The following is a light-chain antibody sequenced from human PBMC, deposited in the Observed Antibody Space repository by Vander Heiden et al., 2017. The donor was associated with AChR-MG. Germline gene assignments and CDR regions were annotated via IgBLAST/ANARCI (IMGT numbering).Light chain of an antibody. CDR1: ALSKKF. CDR3: YSADSSGNHRV. V-gene: IGLV3-10*01. CDR2: EDT. J-gene: IGLJ3*02. Sequence: SYELTQPPSVSVSPGQTARITCSGDALSKKFGYWYQQKSGQAPVLVIYEDTKRPSGISERFSGSRSGTMATLTISGAQVEDEADYYCYSADSSGNHRVFGGGTKLTVL.